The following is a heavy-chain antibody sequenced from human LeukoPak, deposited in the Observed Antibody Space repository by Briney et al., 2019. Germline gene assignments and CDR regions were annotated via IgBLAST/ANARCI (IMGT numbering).Heavy chain of an antibody. D-gene: IGHD3-3*01. V-gene: IGHV4-31*03. Sequence: SQTLSLTCTVSGGSISSGGYYWSWIRQHPGKGLEWIGYIYYSGSTYYNPSLKSRVTISVDTSKNQFSLKLSSVTAADTAVYYCARGSGPYYDFWSDYYISWFDPWGQGTLVTVSS. CDR3: ARGSGPYYDFWSDYYISWFDP. CDR1: GGSISSGGYY. J-gene: IGHJ5*02. CDR2: IYYSGST.